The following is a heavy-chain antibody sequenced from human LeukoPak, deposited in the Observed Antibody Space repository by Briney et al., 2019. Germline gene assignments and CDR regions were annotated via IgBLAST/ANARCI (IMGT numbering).Heavy chain of an antibody. CDR3: ARERGRLVEY. D-gene: IGHD6-25*01. J-gene: IGHJ4*02. CDR2: MHNSETV. Sequence: SETLSLTCTVSGGSISSGGYFWSWIRQHPGKGLEWIEYMHNSETVDYTPSLTSRVTISVDTSKNQISLKVNSVPAAATAVYYCARERGRLVEYWGQGTLVTVSS. CDR1: GGSISSGGYF. V-gene: IGHV4-31*03.